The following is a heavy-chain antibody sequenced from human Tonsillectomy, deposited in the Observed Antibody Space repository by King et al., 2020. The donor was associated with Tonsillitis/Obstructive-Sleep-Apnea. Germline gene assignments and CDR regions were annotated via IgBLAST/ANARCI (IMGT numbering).Heavy chain of an antibody. CDR2: INHSGST. Sequence: VQLQQWGAGLLKPSETLSLTCAVYGVSFSGYYWSWIRQPPGKGLEWIGEINHSGSTNYNPSLKSRVTISVDTSKNQFSLKLSSVTAADTAVYYCGGANYDFWSGYSYYYYYYMDVWGKGTTVTVSS. D-gene: IGHD3-3*01. J-gene: IGHJ6*03. CDR3: GGANYDFWSGYSYYYYYYMDV. CDR1: GVSFSGYY. V-gene: IGHV4-34*01.